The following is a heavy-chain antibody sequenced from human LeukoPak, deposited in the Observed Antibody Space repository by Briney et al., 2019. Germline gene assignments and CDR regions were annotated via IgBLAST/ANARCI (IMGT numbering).Heavy chain of an antibody. V-gene: IGHV1-2*02. CDR1: GYTFTVYY. Sequence: ASVTVSFKASGYTFTVYYMHWVRQAPGQGLEWMGWINPNSGGTNYAQKFQGRVTMTRDTSISTAYMELSRLRSDDTAVYYCTSSGWYGGYYFDYWGQGTLVTVSS. CDR3: TSSGWYGGYYFDY. J-gene: IGHJ4*02. CDR2: INPNSGGT. D-gene: IGHD6-19*01.